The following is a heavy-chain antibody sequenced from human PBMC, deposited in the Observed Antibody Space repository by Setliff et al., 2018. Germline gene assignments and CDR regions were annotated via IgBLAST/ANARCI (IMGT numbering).Heavy chain of an antibody. CDR1: GGTFNSYA. CDR3: ARGSVEYSRGYGCGDSTLEGGVVVASPTAMDISNPLQSLP. V-gene: IGHV1-69*13. J-gene: IGHJ5*02. Sequence: VKVSCKASGGTFNSYAISWVRQAPGQGLEWMGGIIPIFGSANYARKFQGRVTVTADESTSTAYMELSSLRSEDTAVYYCARGSVEYSRGYGCGDSTLEGGVVVASPTAMDISNPLQSLPWG. CDR2: IIPIFGSA. D-gene: IGHD6-19*01.